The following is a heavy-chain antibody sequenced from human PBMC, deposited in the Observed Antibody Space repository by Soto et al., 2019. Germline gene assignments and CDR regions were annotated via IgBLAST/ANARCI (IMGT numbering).Heavy chain of an antibody. CDR1: GFTFSSYA. V-gene: IGHV3-30-3*01. D-gene: IGHD6-6*01. CDR3: ARPMYSSSSGKTNYYYGMDV. J-gene: IGHJ6*02. Sequence: PAVSLRLSFESSGFTFSSYAMRWFRQAPAVCLEWVAVISNDGSNKYYADSVKGRFTISRDNSENTLYLQMNSLRAEDTAVYYCARPMYSSSSGKTNYYYGMDVWGQGTTVTVSS. CDR2: ISNDGSNK.